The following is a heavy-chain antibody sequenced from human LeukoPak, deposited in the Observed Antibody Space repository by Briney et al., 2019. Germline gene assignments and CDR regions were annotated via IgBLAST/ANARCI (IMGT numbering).Heavy chain of an antibody. Sequence: GGSLRLSCAASGFTFSSYGMHWVRLAPGKGLEWVSFIRYDGSIKYYADSVKGRFTFSRDNFKSTLYLQMNSLGTEDTAVYYCAKEGDYYGSGSYRDGFDIWGQGTTVTVSS. D-gene: IGHD3-10*01. CDR2: IRYDGSIK. V-gene: IGHV3-30*02. J-gene: IGHJ3*02. CDR1: GFTFSSYG. CDR3: AKEGDYYGSGSYRDGFDI.